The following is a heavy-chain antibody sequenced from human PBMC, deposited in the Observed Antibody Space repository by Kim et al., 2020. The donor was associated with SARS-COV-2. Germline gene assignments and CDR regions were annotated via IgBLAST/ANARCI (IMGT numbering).Heavy chain of an antibody. D-gene: IGHD3-22*01. CDR1: GFTFSDAW. CDR2: IKSKGNTGTT. J-gene: IGHJ4*02. V-gene: IGHV3-15*01. CDR3: AWHYYDSSGYHHLGF. Sequence: GWSLRLSCVGSGFTFSDAWMSWVRQTPGKGLEWIGRIKSKGNTGTTDYAAPLKDRFTISRDDSKNTLYLQMNTLKSEDAGVYYCAWHYYDSSGYHHLGFWGQGTLVTVSS.